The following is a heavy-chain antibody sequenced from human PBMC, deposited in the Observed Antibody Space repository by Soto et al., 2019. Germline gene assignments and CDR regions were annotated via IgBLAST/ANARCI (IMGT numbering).Heavy chain of an antibody. Sequence: SETLSLTCTVSGGPLSSSSYYWGWIRQPPGKGLEWIGSIYYSGSTYYNPSLKSRVTISVDTSKNQFSLKLSSVTAADTAVYYCARHVDSGPFGVTPKGFDYWGQGTLVTVSS. D-gene: IGHD3-3*01. CDR3: ARHVDSGPFGVTPKGFDY. CDR1: GGPLSSSSYY. CDR2: IYYSGST. V-gene: IGHV4-39*01. J-gene: IGHJ4*02.